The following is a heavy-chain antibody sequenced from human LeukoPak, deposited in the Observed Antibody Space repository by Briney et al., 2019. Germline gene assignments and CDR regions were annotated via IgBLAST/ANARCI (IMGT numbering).Heavy chain of an antibody. CDR2: INPSGGST. D-gene: IGHD1-26*01. CDR3: ARDRWSMGADYYYYGMDV. Sequence: GASVKVSCKASGYTFTSYYMHWVRQAPGQGLEWMGIINPSGGSTSYAQKFQGRVTMTRDTSTSTVYMELSSLRSEDTAVYYCARDRWSMGADYYYYGMDVWGQGTTVTVSS. CDR1: GYTFTSYY. J-gene: IGHJ6*02. V-gene: IGHV1-46*01.